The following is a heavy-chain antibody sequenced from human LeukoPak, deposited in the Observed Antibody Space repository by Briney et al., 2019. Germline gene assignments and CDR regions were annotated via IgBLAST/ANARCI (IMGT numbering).Heavy chain of an antibody. CDR3: ARHGIRDYVWGSYRYSWFDP. D-gene: IGHD3-16*02. V-gene: IGHV4-59*08. Sequence: PSETLSLTCTVSGGSISSYYWSWIRQPPGKGLEWIGYIYYSGSTNYNPSLKSRVTISVDTSKNQFSLTLSSVTAADTAVYYCARHGIRDYVWGSYRYSWFDPWGQGTLVTVSS. CDR1: GGSISSYY. CDR2: IYYSGST. J-gene: IGHJ5*02.